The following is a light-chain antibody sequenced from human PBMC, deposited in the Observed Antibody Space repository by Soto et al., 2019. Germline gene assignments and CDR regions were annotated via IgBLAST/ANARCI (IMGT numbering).Light chain of an antibody. CDR1: QSLSSSF. CDR3: QQYGNSPPT. J-gene: IGKJ4*01. Sequence: EIVLTQSPGTLSLSPGERATLSCRASQSLSSSFLAWYQHKPGQAPRLLIYGASSMATGIPDRFSGSGSATDFTLSISRLEPEDFAVYYFQQYGNSPPTFGGGTKVEIK. V-gene: IGKV3-20*01. CDR2: GAS.